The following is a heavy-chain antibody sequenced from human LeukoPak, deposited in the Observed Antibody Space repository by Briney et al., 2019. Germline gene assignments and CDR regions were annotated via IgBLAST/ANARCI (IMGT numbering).Heavy chain of an antibody. J-gene: IGHJ4*02. D-gene: IGHD5-18*01. CDR1: GGTFSSYA. CDR2: IIPIFGTA. Sequence: ASVKVSCKASGGTFSSYAIGWVRQAPGQGLEWMGGIIPIFGTANYAQKFQGRVTITTDESTSTAYMELSSLRSEDTAVYYCARGGVDTAMVYYDYWGQGTLVTVSS. CDR3: ARGGVDTAMVYYDY. V-gene: IGHV1-69*05.